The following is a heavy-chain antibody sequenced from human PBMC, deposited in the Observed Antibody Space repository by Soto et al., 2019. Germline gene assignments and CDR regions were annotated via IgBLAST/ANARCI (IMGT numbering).Heavy chain of an antibody. Sequence: SETLSLTCTVSGGSISSGDYYWSWFRQPPGKGLERIGYIYYSVSTYYNPSLKSRVTISVDTSKNQFSQKLISVTAADTAVYYCARAEIATIDYWDQGTLVTVSS. V-gene: IGHV4-30-4*01. CDR2: IYYSVST. J-gene: IGHJ4*02. D-gene: IGHD2-21*01. CDR1: GGSISSGDYY. CDR3: ARAEIATIDY.